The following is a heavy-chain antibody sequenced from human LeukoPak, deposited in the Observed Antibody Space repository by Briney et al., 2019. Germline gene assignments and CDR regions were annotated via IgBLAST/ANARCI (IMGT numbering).Heavy chain of an antibody. CDR1: GYTFTSYD. D-gene: IGHD3-3*01. CDR3: ARDYDFWSGYYWYYYYYYMDV. Sequence: ASVKVSCKASGYTFTSYDINWVRQATGQGLEWMGWISAYNGNTNYAQKLQGRVTMTTDTSTSTAYMELRSLRSDDTAVYYCARDYDFWSGYYWYYYYYYMDVWGKGTTVTVSS. J-gene: IGHJ6*03. V-gene: IGHV1-18*01. CDR2: ISAYNGNT.